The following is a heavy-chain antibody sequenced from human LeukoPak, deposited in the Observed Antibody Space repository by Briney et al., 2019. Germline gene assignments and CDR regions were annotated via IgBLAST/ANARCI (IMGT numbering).Heavy chain of an antibody. CDR1: GFTFSSSA. J-gene: IGHJ4*02. CDR3: AKDSSGWYPAPYDY. V-gene: IGHV3-23*01. CDR2: ISASGGST. Sequence: GGSLRLSCAASGFTFSSSAMSWVRQVPGKGLEWVSGISASGGSTYYADSVKGRFTISRDNSKNTLYLQMNSLRAEDTAVYYCAKDSSGWYPAPYDYWGQGTLVTVSS. D-gene: IGHD6-19*01.